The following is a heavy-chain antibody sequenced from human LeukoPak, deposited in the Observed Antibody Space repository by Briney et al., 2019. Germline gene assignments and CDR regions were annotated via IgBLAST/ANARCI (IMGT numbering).Heavy chain of an antibody. CDR3: AKGSRGSCRGAYCYSFDN. J-gene: IGHJ4*02. D-gene: IGHD2-21*02. Sequence: GGSLRLSCAASEFTFSNYGMSWVRQAPGKGLEWVSAISGGYFDSTYYADSVKGRFTISRVNSRNTLYLQMNRLRVEDTAVYYCAKGSRGSCRGAYCYSFDNWGQGAVVTVSS. V-gene: IGHV3-23*01. CDR2: ISGGYFDST. CDR1: EFTFSNYG.